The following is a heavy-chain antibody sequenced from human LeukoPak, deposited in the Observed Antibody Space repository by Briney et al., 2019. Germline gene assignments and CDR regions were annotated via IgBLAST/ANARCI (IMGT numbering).Heavy chain of an antibody. Sequence: SETLSLTCAVYGGSFSGYYWSWIRQPPGKGLEWIGEINHSGSTNYNPSLKSRVTISVDTSKNQFSLKLSSVTAADTAVYYCARAGRYSVDWFDPWGQGTLVTVSS. CDR2: INHSGST. V-gene: IGHV4-34*01. D-gene: IGHD5-18*01. CDR1: GGSFSGYY. J-gene: IGHJ5*02. CDR3: ARAGRYSVDWFDP.